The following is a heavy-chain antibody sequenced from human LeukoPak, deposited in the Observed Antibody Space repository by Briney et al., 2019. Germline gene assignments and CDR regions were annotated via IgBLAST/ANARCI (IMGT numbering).Heavy chain of an antibody. D-gene: IGHD2-2*01. Sequence: GGSLRLSCAASGFTFSSYWMSWVRQAPGKGLEWVANIKQDGSEKYYVDSVKGRFTISRDNAKNSLYLQMNSLRAEDTAVYYCARVQIVVASRGAFDIWGQGTMVTVSS. CDR2: IKQDGSEK. CDR1: GFTFSSYW. V-gene: IGHV3-7*01. J-gene: IGHJ3*02. CDR3: ARVQIVVASRGAFDI.